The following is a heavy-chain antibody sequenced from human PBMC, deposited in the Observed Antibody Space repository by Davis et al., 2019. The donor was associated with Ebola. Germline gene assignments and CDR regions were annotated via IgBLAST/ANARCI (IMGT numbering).Heavy chain of an antibody. V-gene: IGHV3-11*06. CDR1: GFTFSDYY. CDR3: ASYGDYGINY. D-gene: IGHD4-17*01. Sequence: PGGSLRLSCAASGFTFSDYYMSWIRQAPGKGLEWVSYISSSSSYTNYADSVKGRFTISRDNAKNSLYLQMNSLRAEDTAVYYCASYGDYGINYWGQGTLVTVSS. CDR2: ISSSSSYT. J-gene: IGHJ4*02.